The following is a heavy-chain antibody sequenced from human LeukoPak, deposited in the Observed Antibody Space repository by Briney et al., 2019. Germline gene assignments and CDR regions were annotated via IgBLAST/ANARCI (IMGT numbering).Heavy chain of an antibody. J-gene: IGHJ4*02. D-gene: IGHD1-26*01. CDR1: GFTVSSNY. CDR3: ARHRSYGFDY. V-gene: IGHV3-66*04. Sequence: PGGSLRLSCAASGFTVSSNYMSWVRQAPGKGVEWVSVVYSGSSTNYADSVKGRFIISRDNSKNTLYLQMNSLRAEDTAVYYCARHRSYGFDYWGQGTMVTVSS. CDR2: VYSGSST.